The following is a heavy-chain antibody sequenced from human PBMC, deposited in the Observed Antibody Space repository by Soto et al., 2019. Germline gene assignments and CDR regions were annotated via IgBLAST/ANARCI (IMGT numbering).Heavy chain of an antibody. D-gene: IGHD6-19*01. J-gene: IGHJ5*02. CDR2: ISSSSSTI. CDR1: EVNCRSYS. V-gene: IGHV3-48*02. Sequence: RDSCGVAEVNCRSYSMNRDSKKTGKGLEWVSYISSSSSTIYYADSVKGRFTISRDNAKSSLYLQMNSLRDEDTAVYYCAREAGTWHLPLNWFDPWGQGTLVTVSS. CDR3: AREAGTWHLPLNWFDP.